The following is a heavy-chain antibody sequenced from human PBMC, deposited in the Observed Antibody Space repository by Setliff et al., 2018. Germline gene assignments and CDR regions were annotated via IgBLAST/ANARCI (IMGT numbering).Heavy chain of an antibody. V-gene: IGHV4-38-2*01. J-gene: IGHJ5*02. CDR1: GYSISSGYY. CDR2: IYHSGST. Sequence: PSETLSLTCAVSGYSISSGYYWGWIRQPPGKGLEWIGSIYHSGSTYYNPSLKSRVTISVDTSKNQFSLKPSSVTAADTAVYYCARRNGEKLDPWGQGTLVTVSS. CDR3: ARRNGEKLDP.